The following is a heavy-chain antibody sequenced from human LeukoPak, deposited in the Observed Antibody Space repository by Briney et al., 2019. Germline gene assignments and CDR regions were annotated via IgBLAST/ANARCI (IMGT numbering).Heavy chain of an antibody. D-gene: IGHD1-26*01. Sequence: GGSLRLSCAASGFTFSSYWMSWVRQAPGKGPEWLSYISSSGSAKYYADSVKGRFTISRDNAKNSLYLQMNSLRVEDTAVYYCARISAYWGRGTLVTVSS. CDR1: GFTFSSYW. CDR3: ARISAY. J-gene: IGHJ4*02. V-gene: IGHV3-48*01. CDR2: ISSSGSAK.